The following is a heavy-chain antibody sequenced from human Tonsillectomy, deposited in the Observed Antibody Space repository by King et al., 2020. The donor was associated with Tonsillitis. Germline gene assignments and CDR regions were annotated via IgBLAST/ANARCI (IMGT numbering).Heavy chain of an antibody. V-gene: IGHV4-59*01. Sequence: LQLQESGPGLVKPSETLSLTCTVSGGSISSYYWSWIRQPPGKGLEWIGYIYYSGSTKYNPSLKSRVTISVDTSKNQFSLRLSSVTAADTAVYYCARQRVIHSYYYGMDVWGQGTTVTVSS. CDR2: IYYSGST. J-gene: IGHJ6*02. CDR1: GGSISSYY. D-gene: IGHD2-21*01. CDR3: ARQRVIHSYYYGMDV.